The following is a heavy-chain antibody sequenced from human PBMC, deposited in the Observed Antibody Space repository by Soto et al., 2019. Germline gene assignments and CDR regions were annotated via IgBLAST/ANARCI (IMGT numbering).Heavy chain of an antibody. Sequence: GGSLRLSCAASGFTFSDYYMSWIRQAPGKWLEWVSYISSSGSTIYYADSVKGRFTISRDNAKNSLYLQMNSLRAEDTAVYYCARVRDEESMYYYYGMDVWGQGXTVTVYS. CDR2: ISSSGSTI. V-gene: IGHV3-11*01. CDR1: GFTFSDYY. CDR3: ARVRDEESMYYYYGMDV. J-gene: IGHJ6*02.